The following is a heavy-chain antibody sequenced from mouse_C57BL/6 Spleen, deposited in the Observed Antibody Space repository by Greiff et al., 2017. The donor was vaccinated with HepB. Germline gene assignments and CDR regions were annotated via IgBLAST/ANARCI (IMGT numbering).Heavy chain of an antibody. Sequence: QVQLQQPGAELVMPGASVKLSCKASGYTFTSYWMHWVKQRPGQGLEWIGEIDPSDSYTNYNQKFKGKSTLTVDKSSSTAYMQLSSLTSEDSAVYYCARDYCGSGYFDYWGQGTTLTVSS. CDR2: IDPSDSYT. V-gene: IGHV1-69*01. CDR1: GYTFTSYW. J-gene: IGHJ2*01. CDR3: ARDYCGSGYFDY. D-gene: IGHD1-1*01.